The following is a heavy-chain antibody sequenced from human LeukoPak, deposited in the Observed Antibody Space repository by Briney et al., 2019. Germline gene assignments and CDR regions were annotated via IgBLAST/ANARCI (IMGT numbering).Heavy chain of an antibody. CDR1: GGTLSSYA. CDR3: AREEYTVVTDYYYGMDV. J-gene: IGHJ6*02. Sequence: GASVKVSCKASGGTLSSYAISWVRQAPGQGLEWMGGIIPIFGTANYAQKFQGRVTITADESTSTAYMELSSLRSEDTAVYYCAREEYTVVTDYYYGMDVWGQGTTVTVSS. V-gene: IGHV1-69*13. D-gene: IGHD2-21*02. CDR2: IIPIFGTA.